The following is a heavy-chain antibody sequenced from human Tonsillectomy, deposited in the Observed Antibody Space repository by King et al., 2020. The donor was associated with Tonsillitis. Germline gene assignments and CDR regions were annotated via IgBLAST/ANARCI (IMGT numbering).Heavy chain of an antibody. CDR1: GFIFSDYS. Sequence: VQLVESGGGVVQPGGSLRLSCAAAGFIFSDYSMHCVRQAPGEGLEWVAFIRYDGSKEMYAESVKGRFTISRDNSKNTLYVQMSSLSADDTAVYYCAKALRDYHDSSGYYYAFDIWGQGTAVTVSS. CDR3: AKALRDYHDSSGYYYAFDI. CDR2: IRYDGSKE. J-gene: IGHJ3*02. V-gene: IGHV3-30*02. D-gene: IGHD3-22*01.